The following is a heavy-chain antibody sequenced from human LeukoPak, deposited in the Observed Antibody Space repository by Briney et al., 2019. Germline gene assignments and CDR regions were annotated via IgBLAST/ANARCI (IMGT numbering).Heavy chain of an antibody. CDR2: ISSSSTI. J-gene: IGHJ4*02. CDR3: ARGYYARLDY. D-gene: IGHD2-2*01. Sequence: PGGSLRLSCAASGFTFSSYSMNWVRQAPGKGLEWVSCISSSSTIYYADSVKGRFTISRDNAKSSLYLQMNSLRAEDTAVYYCARGYYARLDYWGQGTLVTVSS. V-gene: IGHV3-48*01. CDR1: GFTFSSYS.